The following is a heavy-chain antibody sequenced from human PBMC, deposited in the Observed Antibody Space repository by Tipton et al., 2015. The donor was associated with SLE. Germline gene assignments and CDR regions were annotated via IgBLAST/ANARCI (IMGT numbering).Heavy chain of an antibody. D-gene: IGHD3-3*01. CDR2: ISYDGSKK. J-gene: IGHJ6*03. Sequence: RSLRLSCAASGFTFSIYPMHWVRRAPGKGLEWVAVISYDGSKKYYADSVKGRFAISRDNSKNTLYLQMNSLRAEDTAVYYCARSLVWSGYYGYMDVWGKGTTVTVSS. CDR1: GFTFSIYP. V-gene: IGHV3-30*09. CDR3: ARSLVWSGYYGYMDV.